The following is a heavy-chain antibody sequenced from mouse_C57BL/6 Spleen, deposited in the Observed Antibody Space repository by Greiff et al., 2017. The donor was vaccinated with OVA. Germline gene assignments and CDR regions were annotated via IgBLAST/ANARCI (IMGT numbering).Heavy chain of an antibody. Sequence: EVKLVESGPELVKPGASVKISCKASGYSFTGYYMNWVKQSPEKSLEWIGEINPSTGGTTYNQKFKAKATLTVDKSSSTAYMQLKSLTSEDSAVYYCARITTVVARNFDVWGTGTTVTVSS. D-gene: IGHD1-1*01. CDR1: GYSFTGYY. CDR3: ARITTVVARNFDV. V-gene: IGHV1-42*01. J-gene: IGHJ1*03. CDR2: INPSTGGT.